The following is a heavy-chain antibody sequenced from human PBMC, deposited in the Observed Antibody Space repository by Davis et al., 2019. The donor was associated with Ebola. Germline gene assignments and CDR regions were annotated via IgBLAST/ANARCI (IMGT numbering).Heavy chain of an antibody. Sequence: GSLRLSCTVSGGSIRSSSYFWGWIRQPPGKGLEWIGSIYYSGSTYHNPSLKSRVTISVDTSKNQFSLKLSSVTAADTAVYYCARVGYCTGGVCYYFDLSGPG. J-gene: IGHJ2*01. CDR2: IYYSGST. V-gene: IGHV4-39*07. CDR3: ARVGYCTGGVCYYFDL. CDR1: GGSIRSSSYF. D-gene: IGHD2-8*02.